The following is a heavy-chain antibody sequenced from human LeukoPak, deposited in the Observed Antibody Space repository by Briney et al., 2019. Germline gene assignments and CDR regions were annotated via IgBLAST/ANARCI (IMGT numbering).Heavy chain of an antibody. J-gene: IGHJ4*02. D-gene: IGHD1-26*01. V-gene: IGHV1-69-2*01. CDR2: VDPGDGET. Sequence: GASVKISCKVSGYTFTDYYMHWVQQAPGKGLEWMGLVDPGDGETIYAEKFQGRVTITADTSTDAAYMELSSLRSEDTAVYYCATDRGGSYYYWGQGTLVTVSS. CDR3: ATDRGGSYYY. CDR1: GYTFTDYY.